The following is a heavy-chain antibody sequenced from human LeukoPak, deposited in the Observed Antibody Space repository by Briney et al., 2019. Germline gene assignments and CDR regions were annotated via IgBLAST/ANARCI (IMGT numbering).Heavy chain of an antibody. V-gene: IGHV3-30-3*01. D-gene: IGHD3-10*01. CDR1: GFTFSSYA. J-gene: IGHJ4*02. Sequence: GRSLRLSCAASGFTFSSYAMHWVRQAPGKGLEWVAVISYDGSNKYYADSVKGRFTISRDNSKNTLYLQMNSLRAEDTAVYYCAREVTMDIDYWGQGTLVTVSS. CDR2: ISYDGSNK. CDR3: AREVTMDIDY.